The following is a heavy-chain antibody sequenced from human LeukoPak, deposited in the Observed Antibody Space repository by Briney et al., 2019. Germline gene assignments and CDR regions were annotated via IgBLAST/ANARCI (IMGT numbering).Heavy chain of an antibody. J-gene: IGHJ4*02. CDR2: IYYSGST. CDR1: GGSISSYY. V-gene: IGHV4-59*08. D-gene: IGHD3-3*01. CDR3: ARHDYDFWSGYYPDLSDY. Sequence: SETLSLTCTVSGGSISSYYWSWIRQPPGKGLEWIGYIYYSGSTNYNPSLKSRVTISVDTSKNQFSLKLSSVTAADTAVYYCARHDYDFWSGYYPDLSDYWGQGTLVTVSS.